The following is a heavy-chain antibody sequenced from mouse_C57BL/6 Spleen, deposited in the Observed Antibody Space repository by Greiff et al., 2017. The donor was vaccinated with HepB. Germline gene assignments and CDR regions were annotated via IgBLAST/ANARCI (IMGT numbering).Heavy chain of an antibody. CDR2: ISSGSSTI. V-gene: IGHV5-17*01. D-gene: IGHD1-1*01. CDR1: GFTFSDYG. Sequence: EVKVVESGGGLVKPGGSLKLSCAASGFTFSDYGMHWVRQAPEKGLEWVAYISSGSSTIYYADTVKGRFTISRDNAKNTLFLQMTSLRSEDTAMYYCARDTTVVVHYAMDYWGQGTSVTVSS. CDR3: ARDTTVVVHYAMDY. J-gene: IGHJ4*01.